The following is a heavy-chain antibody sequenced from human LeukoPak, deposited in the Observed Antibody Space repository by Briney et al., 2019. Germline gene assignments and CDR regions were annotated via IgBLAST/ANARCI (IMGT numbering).Heavy chain of an antibody. CDR2: ISGSGGST. CDR3: AKSITMIVVVIPHGAFDI. J-gene: IGHJ3*02. CDR1: GFTFSSYA. D-gene: IGHD3-22*01. V-gene: IGHV3-23*01. Sequence: QTGGSLRLSCAASGFTFSSYAMIWVRQAPGRGLEWVSAISGSGGSTYYADSVKGRFTISRDNSKNTLYLQMNSLRAEDTAVYYCAKSITMIVVVIPHGAFDIWGQGTMVTVSS.